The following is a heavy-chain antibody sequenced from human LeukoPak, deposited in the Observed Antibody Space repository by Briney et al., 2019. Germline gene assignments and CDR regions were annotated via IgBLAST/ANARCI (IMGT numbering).Heavy chain of an antibody. D-gene: IGHD6-13*01. J-gene: IGHJ4*02. CDR3: ARDDTTIAARPDY. Sequence: GGSLRLSCAASGFTFSRYSMNWVRQAPGKGLEWVSYISSSSSTIYYADSVKGRFTISRDNAKNSLYLQMNSLRVEDTAVYYCARDDTTIAARPDYWGQGTLVTVSS. CDR1: GFTFSRYS. CDR2: ISSSSSTI. V-gene: IGHV3-48*04.